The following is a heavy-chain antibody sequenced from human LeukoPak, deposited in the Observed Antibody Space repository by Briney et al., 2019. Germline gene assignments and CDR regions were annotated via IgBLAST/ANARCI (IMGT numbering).Heavy chain of an antibody. D-gene: IGHD3-3*01. V-gene: IGHV6-1*01. CDR2: TYYRSQQWHS. Sequence: SQTLSLTCAISGDSVSSNGASWNWIRQSPSRGLEWLGRTYYRSQQWHSDYAPSVKGRITLNPDTSKNQFSMQLNSMTPEDTTVYYCGRETDFGVVTNWGQGTLVTVSS. J-gene: IGHJ4*02. CDR3: GRETDFGVVTN. CDR1: GDSVSSNGAS.